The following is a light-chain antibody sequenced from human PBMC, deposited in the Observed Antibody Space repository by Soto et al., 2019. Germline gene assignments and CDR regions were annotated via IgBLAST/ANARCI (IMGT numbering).Light chain of an antibody. J-gene: IGLJ3*02. V-gene: IGLV1-51*02. CDR2: ESN. CDR3: GTWDNTLRAGV. Sequence: QSVLTQPPSVSAAPGQKVTISCSGGSSNIGNNYVSWYQQLPGTAPKLLIYESNKRPSGIPDRFSGSKSGTSATLGITGLQTGDEADYYCGTWDNTLRAGVFGGGTKLTV. CDR1: SSNIGNNY.